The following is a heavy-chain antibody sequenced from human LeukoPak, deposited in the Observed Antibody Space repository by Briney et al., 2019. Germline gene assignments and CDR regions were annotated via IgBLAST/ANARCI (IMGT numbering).Heavy chain of an antibody. D-gene: IGHD1-1*01. CDR1: GFTFSDYY. Sequence: GGSLRLSCAASGFTFSDYYMSWIRQAPGKGLEWVSYISSSGSTIYYADSVKGRFTISRDNAKNSLYPQMDSLRAEDTAVYYCARDLTTLYYYYYYYMDVWGKGTTVTVSS. J-gene: IGHJ6*03. CDR2: ISSSGSTI. CDR3: ARDLTTLYYYYYYYMDV. V-gene: IGHV3-11*04.